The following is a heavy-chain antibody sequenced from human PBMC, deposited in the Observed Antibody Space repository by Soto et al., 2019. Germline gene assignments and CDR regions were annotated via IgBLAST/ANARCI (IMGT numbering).Heavy chain of an antibody. V-gene: IGHV4-30-4*01. J-gene: IGHJ4*02. Sequence: QVQLQESGPGLVKPSQTLSLTCTVSGGSISSGDYYWSWIRQPPGKGLEWIGYIYYSGSTYYNPSLKSRVTISVDTSKNQFSLKLSSVTAADTAVYYCARAHGALRFLESSRGGFDYWGQGTLVTVSS. CDR2: IYYSGST. CDR1: GGSISSGDYY. CDR3: ARAHGALRFLESSRGGFDY. D-gene: IGHD3-3*01.